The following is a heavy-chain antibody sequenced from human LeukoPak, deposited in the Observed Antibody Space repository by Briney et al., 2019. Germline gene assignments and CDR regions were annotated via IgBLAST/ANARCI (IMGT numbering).Heavy chain of an antibody. J-gene: IGHJ4*02. Sequence: GGSHRLSCAASGFTFSSYWMHWVRQVPGKGLVWVSRVNKDGKGTSYADSLQGRFTISRVNAMNTLYLQMNSLRAEDTAVYYCARTSGSGWDYWGQGTLVTVSS. V-gene: IGHV3-74*01. D-gene: IGHD6-19*01. CDR1: GFTFSSYW. CDR3: ARTSGSGWDY. CDR2: VNKDGKGT.